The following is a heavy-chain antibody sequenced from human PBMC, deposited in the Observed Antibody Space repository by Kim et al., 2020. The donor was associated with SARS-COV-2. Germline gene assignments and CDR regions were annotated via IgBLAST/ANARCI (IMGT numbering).Heavy chain of an antibody. CDR2: ISYDGSNK. V-gene: IGHV3-30*04. CDR3: ARGAGMTAIPFVAFYYGMDV. D-gene: IGHD2-2*02. Sequence: GGSLRLSCAASGFTFSSYAMHWVRQAPGKGLEWVAVISYDGSNKYYADSVKGRFTISRDNSKNTLYLQMNSLRAEDTAVYYCARGAGMTAIPFVAFYYGMDVWGQGTMVTVSS. J-gene: IGHJ6*02. CDR1: GFTFSSYA.